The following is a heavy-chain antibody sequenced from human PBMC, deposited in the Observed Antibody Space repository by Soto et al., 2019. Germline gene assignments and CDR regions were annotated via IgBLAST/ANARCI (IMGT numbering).Heavy chain of an antibody. V-gene: IGHV3-30-3*01. CDR3: ARLPRDAGGY. CDR2: ISYDGSNK. CDR1: GFTFSSYA. D-gene: IGHD3-16*01. Sequence: QVQLVESGGGVVQPGRSLRLSCAASGFTFSSYAMHWVRQAPGKGLEWVAVISYDGSNKYYADSVKGRFTISRDNSKNTLYLQRNSLRAEDTAVYYCARLPRDAGGYWGQGTLVTVSS. J-gene: IGHJ4*02.